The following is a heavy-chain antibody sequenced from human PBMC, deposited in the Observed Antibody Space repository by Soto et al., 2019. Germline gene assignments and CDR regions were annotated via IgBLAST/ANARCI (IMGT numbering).Heavy chain of an antibody. CDR3: ETLESPRYHNGMDA. CDR2: ISSASSYI. V-gene: IGHV3-21*01. CDR1: GFSFSTYS. J-gene: IGHJ6*02. Sequence: PGGSLRLSCAASGFSFSTYSMNWVRQAPGEGLEWVSSISSASSYIYYADSVKGRFTISRDNAKNSLYLQMNSLRAEDTAVYYCETLESPRYHNGMDAWGQGTTVTVSS.